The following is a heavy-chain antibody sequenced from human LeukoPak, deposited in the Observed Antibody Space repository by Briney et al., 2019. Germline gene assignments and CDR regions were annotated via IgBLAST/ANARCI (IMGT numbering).Heavy chain of an antibody. V-gene: IGHV3-30*18. J-gene: IGHJ4*02. Sequence: GGSLRLSCAASGFTFSSYGMHWVRQAPGKGLEWVAVISYDGSNKYYADSVKGRFTISRDNSKNTLYLQMNSLRAEDTAVYYCAKGIFGVVIIGGVDYWGQGTLVTVSS. CDR2: ISYDGSNK. D-gene: IGHD3-3*01. CDR1: GFTFSSYG. CDR3: AKGIFGVVIIGGVDY.